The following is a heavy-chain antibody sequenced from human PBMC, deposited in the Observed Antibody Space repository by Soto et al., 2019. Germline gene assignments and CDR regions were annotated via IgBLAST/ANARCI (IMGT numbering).Heavy chain of an antibody. J-gene: IGHJ5*02. Sequence: GAAVKVSCKVSGYTLTELSMHWVRQAPGKGLEWMGGFDPEDGETIYAQKFQGRVTMTEDTSTDTAYMELSSLRSEDTAVYYCATAIAAAGTFPFGWEKITWFEPWGQGTLVTVPS. V-gene: IGHV1-24*01. CDR1: GYTLTELS. CDR3: ATAIAAAGTFPFGWEKITWFEP. D-gene: IGHD6-13*01. CDR2: FDPEDGET.